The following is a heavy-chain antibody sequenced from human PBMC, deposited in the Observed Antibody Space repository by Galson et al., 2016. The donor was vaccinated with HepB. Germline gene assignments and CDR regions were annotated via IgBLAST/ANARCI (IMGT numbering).Heavy chain of an antibody. Sequence: ETLSLTCTVSGGSISIYYWSWIRQPPGKGLEWIGYVHYSGSTDYNSSLKSRVTISVDRSKNQVSLRLTSVTAADTAVYYCARSMEGSGWYRGWFDPWGQGALVTVSS. V-gene: IGHV4-59*01. CDR3: ARSMEGSGWYRGWFDP. CDR1: GGSISIYY. D-gene: IGHD6-19*01. J-gene: IGHJ5*02. CDR2: VHYSGST.